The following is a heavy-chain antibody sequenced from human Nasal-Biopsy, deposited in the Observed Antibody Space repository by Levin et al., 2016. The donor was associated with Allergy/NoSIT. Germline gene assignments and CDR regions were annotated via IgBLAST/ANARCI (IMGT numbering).Heavy chain of an antibody. J-gene: IGHJ5*02. CDR3: ARVDMNTANWFDP. D-gene: IGHD5-18*01. Sequence: SETLSLTCSVSGYSISSGYYWGGGWIRQPPGKGLEWIGSIKYSGDYYSNPSLKSRVTMSADTSKKRFSLRLTSVTAADTAVYYCARVDMNTANWFDPWGQGTLVTVSS. V-gene: IGHV4-38-2*02. CDR1: GYSISSGYY. CDR2: IKYSGDY.